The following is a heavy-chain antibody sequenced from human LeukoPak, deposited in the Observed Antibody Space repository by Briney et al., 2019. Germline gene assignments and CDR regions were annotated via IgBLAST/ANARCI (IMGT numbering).Heavy chain of an antibody. CDR2: IYYSGST. J-gene: IGHJ5*02. V-gene: IGHV4-30-4*01. CDR1: GGSISSGDYY. CDR3: ARGAARGGWFDP. Sequence: KPSGTLSLTCAVSGGSISSGDYYWSWIRQPPGKGLEWIGYIYYSGSTYYNPSLKSRVTISVDRSKNQFSLKLSSVTAADTAVYYCARGAARGGWFDPWGQGTLVTVSS. D-gene: IGHD6-6*01.